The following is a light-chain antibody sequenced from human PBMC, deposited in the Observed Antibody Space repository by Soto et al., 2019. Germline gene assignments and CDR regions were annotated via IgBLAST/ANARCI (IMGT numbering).Light chain of an antibody. Sequence: ETVLTQSPGTLSLSAGERATLSCRASQSVASGYLVWYQQKPGQTPTVLIYGASTRAAGIPDRFSGSGSGTDSTLTISRLKPEDFAVYYCQLYESSPTFGQGTKVDIK. CDR3: QLYESSPT. V-gene: IGKV3-20*01. CDR1: QSVASGY. CDR2: GAS. J-gene: IGKJ1*01.